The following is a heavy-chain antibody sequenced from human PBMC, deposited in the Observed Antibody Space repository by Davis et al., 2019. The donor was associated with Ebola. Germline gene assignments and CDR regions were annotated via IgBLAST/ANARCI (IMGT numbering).Heavy chain of an antibody. Sequence: AGSLRLSCAVYGGSSSGYYWSWIRQPPGKGLEWVGYIDYSGSTYYNPSLKSRVTISVDTSKNQFSLKLSSVTAADTAVYYCASRAVAGVTNYYGMDVWGQGTTVTVSS. CDR1: GGSSSGYY. J-gene: IGHJ6*02. V-gene: IGHV4-34*01. CDR3: ASRAVAGVTNYYGMDV. CDR2: IDYSGST. D-gene: IGHD6-19*01.